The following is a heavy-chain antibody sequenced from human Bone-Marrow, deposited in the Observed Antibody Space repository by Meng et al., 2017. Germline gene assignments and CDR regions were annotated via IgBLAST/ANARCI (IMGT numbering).Heavy chain of an antibody. CDR1: GYSFTSYA. D-gene: IGHD6-13*01. V-gene: IGHV1-3*01. J-gene: IGHJ4*02. CDR3: ARGGIAAAAYSDH. Sequence: VALVQAGAEVKKPGASVELSWEASGYSFTSYAIHWVRQAPGESLEWMGWINAGNGQTKYSERFQGRVAIARDTSANTAYMELSSLTSEDTAVYYCARGGIAAAAYSDHWGQGTLVTVSS. CDR2: INAGNGQT.